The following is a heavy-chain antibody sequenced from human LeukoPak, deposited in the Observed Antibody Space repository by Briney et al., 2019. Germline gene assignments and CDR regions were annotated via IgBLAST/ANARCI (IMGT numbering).Heavy chain of an antibody. Sequence: KSGGSLRLSCAASGFTFSSYSMNWVRQAPGKGLEWVSPISSSSSYIYYADSVKGRFTISRDNAKNSLYLQMNSLRAEDTAVYYCARELGYCSSTSCYSLTFGRFYYYYGMDVWGQGTTVTVSS. CDR1: GFTFSSYS. CDR2: ISSSSSYI. V-gene: IGHV3-21*04. J-gene: IGHJ6*02. D-gene: IGHD2-2*02. CDR3: ARELGYCSSTSCYSLTFGRFYYYYGMDV.